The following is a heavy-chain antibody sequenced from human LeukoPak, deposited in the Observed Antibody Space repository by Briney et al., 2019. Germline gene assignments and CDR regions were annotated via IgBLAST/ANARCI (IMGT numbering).Heavy chain of an antibody. J-gene: IGHJ4*02. CDR1: GFTFSSSR. V-gene: IGHV3-74*01. CDR2: INTDGSTT. Sequence: GGSLRLSCAASGFTFSSSRMLWVRQTPGKGLVWVSNINTDGSTTNYADSVKGRFTISRDNAKNTLFLQMNSLRAEGMAIYYCVRSWGEDYWGQGTLVTVSS. D-gene: IGHD3-16*01. CDR3: VRSWGEDY.